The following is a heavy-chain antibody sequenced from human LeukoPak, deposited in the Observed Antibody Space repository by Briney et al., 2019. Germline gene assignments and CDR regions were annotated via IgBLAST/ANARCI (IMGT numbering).Heavy chain of an antibody. CDR2: IKSKTDGGTT. V-gene: IGHV3-15*01. CDR3: ARDSIGDYSYLFSYYYYYYMDV. Sequence: GGSLRLSCAASGFTFSNAWMSWVRQAPGKGLEWVGRIKSKTDGGTTDYAAPVKGRFTISRDDSKNTLYLQMNSLRAEDTAVYYCARDSIGDYSYLFSYYYYYYMDVWGKGTTVTVSS. J-gene: IGHJ6*03. D-gene: IGHD4-17*01. CDR1: GFTFSNAW.